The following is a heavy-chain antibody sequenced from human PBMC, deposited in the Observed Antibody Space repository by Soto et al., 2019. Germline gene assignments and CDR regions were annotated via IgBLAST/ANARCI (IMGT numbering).Heavy chain of an antibody. J-gene: IGHJ4*02. CDR3: ARASSPILTGYYGFDY. V-gene: IGHV1-69*13. Sequence: SVKVSCKASGGTFSSYAISWVRQAPGQGLEWMGGIIPIFGTANYAQKFQGRVTITADESTSTAYMELSSLRSEDTAVYYCARASSPILTGYYGFDYWGQGTLVTVSS. D-gene: IGHD3-9*01. CDR1: GGTFSSYA. CDR2: IIPIFGTA.